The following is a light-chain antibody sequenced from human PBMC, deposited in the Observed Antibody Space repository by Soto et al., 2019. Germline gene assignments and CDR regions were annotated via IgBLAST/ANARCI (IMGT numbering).Light chain of an antibody. J-gene: IGKJ1*01. V-gene: IGKV3-15*01. Sequence: VMTHAPSSRAVSPREGATLSCRASQTVNNNVAWYQLKDGQVPRLLIYGASTRATDIPARFSGSGSGTEFTLTISSLQSEDFAEYQCQQYNNWPQTFGQGTKVDIK. CDR3: QQYNNWPQT. CDR2: GAS. CDR1: QTVNNN.